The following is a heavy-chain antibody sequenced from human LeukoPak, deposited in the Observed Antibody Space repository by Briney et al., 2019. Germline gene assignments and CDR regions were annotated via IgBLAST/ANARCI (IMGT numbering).Heavy chain of an antibody. CDR2: IRSKAYGGTT. D-gene: IGHD6-13*01. V-gene: IGHV3-49*04. CDR1: GFTFGDYA. J-gene: IGHJ3*02. Sequence: GGSLRLSCTASGFTFGDYAMSWVRQAPGKGLEWVGFIRSKAYGGTTEYAASVKGRFTISRDDSKSIAYLQMNSLKTEDTAVYYCTRDIVAAGGDDAFDIWGQGTMVTVSS. CDR3: TRDIVAAGGDDAFDI.